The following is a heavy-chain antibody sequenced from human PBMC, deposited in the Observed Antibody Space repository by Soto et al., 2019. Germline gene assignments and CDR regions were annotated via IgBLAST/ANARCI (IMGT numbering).Heavy chain of an antibody. Sequence: ASVKVSCKASGYTFTSYYMHWVRQAPGQGLEWMGIINPSGGSTSYAQKFQGRVTMTRDTSTSTVYMELSSLRSEDTAVYYCARAFCSGGSCYSGSIRFDPCGQGTLVTVYS. D-gene: IGHD2-15*01. CDR3: ARAFCSGGSCYSGSIRFDP. J-gene: IGHJ5*02. CDR2: INPSGGST. CDR1: GYTFTSYY. V-gene: IGHV1-46*03.